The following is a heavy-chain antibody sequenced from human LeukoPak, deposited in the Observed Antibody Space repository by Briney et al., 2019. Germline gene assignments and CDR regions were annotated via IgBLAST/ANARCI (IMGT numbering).Heavy chain of an antibody. CDR3: ARAGAPGRVDSSSWTADY. J-gene: IGHJ4*02. CDR2: INPNSGGT. V-gene: IGHV1-2*04. D-gene: IGHD6-13*01. Sequence: GPVKVSCKASGYTFTGYYMHWVRQAPRQGLEWMGWINPNSGGTNYAQKFQGWVTMTRDTSISTAYMELSRLRSDDTAVYYCARAGAPGRVDSSSWTADYWGQGTLVTDSS. CDR1: GYTFTGYY.